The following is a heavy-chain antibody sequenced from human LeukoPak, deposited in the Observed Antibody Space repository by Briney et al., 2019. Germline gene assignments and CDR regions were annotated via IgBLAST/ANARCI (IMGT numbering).Heavy chain of an antibody. CDR2: IRYDGSNK. V-gene: IGHV3-30*02. J-gene: IGHJ5*02. CDR1: GFTFSSYG. CDR3: ARTYGSGSYYNWFDP. Sequence: GGSLRLSCAASGFTFSSYGMHWVRQAPGKGLEWVAFIRYDGSNKYYADSVKGRFTISRDNSKNTLYLQMNSLRAEDTAVYYCARTYGSGSYYNWFDPWGQGTLVTVSS. D-gene: IGHD3-10*01.